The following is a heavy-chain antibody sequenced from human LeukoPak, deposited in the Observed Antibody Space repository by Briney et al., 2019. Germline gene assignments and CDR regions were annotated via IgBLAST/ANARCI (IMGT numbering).Heavy chain of an antibody. CDR2: IKQDGSEK. J-gene: IGHJ4*02. CDR3: ASFFVGY. Sequence: GGSLSLSCAASGFTFSTYSMSWVRQAPGKGLEWVANIKQDGSEKYYVDSVKGRFTISRDNAKNSLYLQMNSLRAEDTAVYYCASFFVGYWGQGTLVTVSS. CDR1: GFTFSTYS. D-gene: IGHD2/OR15-2a*01. V-gene: IGHV3-7*01.